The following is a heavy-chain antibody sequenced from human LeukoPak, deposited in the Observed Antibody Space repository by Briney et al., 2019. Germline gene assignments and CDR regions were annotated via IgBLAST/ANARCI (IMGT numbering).Heavy chain of an antibody. J-gene: IGHJ6*03. CDR3: AKDQYYYDSSGYYFDYYYYMDV. D-gene: IGHD3-22*01. CDR2: IRYDGSNK. CDR1: GFTFSSYG. V-gene: IGHV3-30*02. Sequence: PGGSLRLSCAASGFTFSSYGMHWVRQAPGKGLEWVAFIRYDGSNKYYADSVKGRFTISRDNSKNTLYLQMNSLRAEDTAVYYCAKDQYYYDSSGYYFDYYYYMDVWGKGTTVTISS.